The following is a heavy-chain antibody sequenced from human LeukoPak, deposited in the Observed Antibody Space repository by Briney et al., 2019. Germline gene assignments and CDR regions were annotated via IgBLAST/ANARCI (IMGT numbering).Heavy chain of an antibody. CDR1: GYTFTGYY. Sequence: GASVKVSCKASGYTFTGYYMHWVRQAPGQGLEWMGWINPNSGGTNYAQKFQGRVTMTRDTSISTAYMELSRLRSDDTAVYYCARVSDFWSGYYSYWGQGTLVTVSS. V-gene: IGHV1-2*02. CDR3: ARVSDFWSGYYSY. CDR2: INPNSGGT. J-gene: IGHJ4*02. D-gene: IGHD3-3*01.